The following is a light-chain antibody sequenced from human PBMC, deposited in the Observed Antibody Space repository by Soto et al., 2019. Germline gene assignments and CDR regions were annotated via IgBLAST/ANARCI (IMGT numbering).Light chain of an antibody. J-gene: IGKJ4*01. CDR3: QQYGSSSLT. CDR2: GAS. V-gene: IGKV3-20*01. Sequence: EIVLPQAPGTLSLSPGERATLSCRASQSVSSSYLAWYQQKPGQAPRLLIYGASSRATGIPDRFSGSGSGTDFPLSISRLEPEDFAVYYCQQYGSSSLTFGGGTKVAIK. CDR1: QSVSSSY.